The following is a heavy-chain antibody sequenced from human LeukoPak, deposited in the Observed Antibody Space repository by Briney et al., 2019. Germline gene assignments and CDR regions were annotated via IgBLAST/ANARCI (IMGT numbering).Heavy chain of an antibody. V-gene: IGHV4-59*08. CDR2: IYYSGST. Sequence: SETLSLTCVVYGGSFSGYYWSWIRQPPGKGLEWIGYIYYSGSTNYNPSLKSRVTISVDTSKNQFSLKLSSVTAADTAVYYCAAGYCSSTSCYTHNYWGQGTLVTVSS. CDR1: GGSFSGYY. J-gene: IGHJ4*02. CDR3: AAGYCSSTSCYTHNY. D-gene: IGHD2-2*02.